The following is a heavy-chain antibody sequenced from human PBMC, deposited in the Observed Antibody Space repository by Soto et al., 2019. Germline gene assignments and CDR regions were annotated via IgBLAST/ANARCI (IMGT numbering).Heavy chain of an antibody. CDR3: ATPRTGSHGYAY. V-gene: IGHV3-15*01. CDR1: GITLSNAW. J-gene: IGHJ4*02. CDR2: IKSKVDGSTT. Sequence: EVQLVASGGGLVKPGGSLRLSCAGSGITLSNAWMTWVRQAPGKGLEWVGRIKSKVDGSTTEYGSPVKDRFIISRDDSENTLDLQMHSLKVEDTAVYYCATPRTGSHGYAYWGQGLRVAVSS. D-gene: IGHD3-16*01.